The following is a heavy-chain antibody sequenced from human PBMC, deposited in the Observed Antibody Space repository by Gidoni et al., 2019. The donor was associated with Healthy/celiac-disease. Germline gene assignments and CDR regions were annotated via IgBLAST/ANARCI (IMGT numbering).Heavy chain of an antibody. CDR3: ARGARYCSSTSCRYYYYGMDV. J-gene: IGHJ6*04. Sequence: QVQLVQSGAEVKKPGSSVKVSCKASGGTFSSYAISWVRQAPGQGLEWMGGIIPLFGTANYAEKFKGRVPITADESTSKSYMELSSLRSEDTAVYYCARGARYCSSTSCRYYYYGMDVWGKGTTVTVSS. CDR1: GGTFSSYA. V-gene: IGHV1-69*01. D-gene: IGHD2-2*01. CDR2: IIPLFGTA.